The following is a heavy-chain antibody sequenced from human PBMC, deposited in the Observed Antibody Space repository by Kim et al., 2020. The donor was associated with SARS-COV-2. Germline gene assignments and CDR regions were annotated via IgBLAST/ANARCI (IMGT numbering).Heavy chain of an antibody. CDR3: ARPSDYADYFAY. J-gene: IGHJ4*02. V-gene: IGHV4-39*01. D-gene: IGHD4-17*01. Sequence: SNPTLKSRGTIAVATSQNQFSLKLSSVTAADTAVYYCARPSDYADYFAYWGQGTLVTVSS.